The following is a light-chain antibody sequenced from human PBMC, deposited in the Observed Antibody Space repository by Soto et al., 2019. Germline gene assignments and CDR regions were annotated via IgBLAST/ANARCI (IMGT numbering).Light chain of an antibody. CDR1: QSLLHSNGYNY. J-gene: IGKJ1*01. CDR3: MQALQTSPA. CDR2: LGS. V-gene: IGKV2-28*01. Sequence: DIVMTQSPLSLPVTPGEPASISCRSSQSLLHSNGYNYLDWYLQKPGQSPQLLIYLGSNRASGGPDRFSGSGSGTDFTLKISRVEAEDVGVYYCMQALQTSPAFGQGTKVEIK.